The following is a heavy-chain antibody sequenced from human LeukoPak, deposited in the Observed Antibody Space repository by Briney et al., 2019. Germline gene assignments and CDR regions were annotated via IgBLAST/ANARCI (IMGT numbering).Heavy chain of an antibody. V-gene: IGHV3-48*02. CDR2: ISTTINSM. J-gene: IGHJ4*02. CDR3: ARDSVMKY. CDR1: GFTFRSYN. Sequence: GGSLRLSCAASGFTFRSYNMNWVRQAPGKGLEWVSYISTTINSMYYADSVKDRFIISRDNAKNSLYLHMDSLRDEDTAVYYCARDSVMKYWGQGTLVTVSS.